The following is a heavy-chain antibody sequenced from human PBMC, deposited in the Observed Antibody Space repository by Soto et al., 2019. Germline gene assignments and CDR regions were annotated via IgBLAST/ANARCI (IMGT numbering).Heavy chain of an antibody. V-gene: IGHV1-69*08. CDR2: IIPILGIA. D-gene: IGHD5-18*01. J-gene: IGHJ6*03. CDR1: GGTFSSYT. CDR3: AREADTAMAQTNYYYMDV. Sequence: QVQLVQSGAEVKKPGSSVKVSCKASGGTFSSYTISWVRQAPGQGLEWMGRIIPILGIANYAQKFQGRVTITADKSTSTAYMELSSLRSEDTAVYYCAREADTAMAQTNYYYMDVWGKGTTVTVSS.